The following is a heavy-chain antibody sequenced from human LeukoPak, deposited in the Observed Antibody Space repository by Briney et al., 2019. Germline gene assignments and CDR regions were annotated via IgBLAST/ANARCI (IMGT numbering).Heavy chain of an antibody. CDR3: AKGPNYFDS. CDR2: MNSDGSAT. J-gene: IGHJ4*02. Sequence: GGSLRLSCAASGFSFSNYWMHWVRQAPGKGLVWVTCMNSDGSATYYADSVQGRFTISRDNAKNTLYLQMNSLRAEDTAMYFCAKGPNYFDSWGQGTLVTVSS. CDR1: GFSFSNYW. V-gene: IGHV3-74*01.